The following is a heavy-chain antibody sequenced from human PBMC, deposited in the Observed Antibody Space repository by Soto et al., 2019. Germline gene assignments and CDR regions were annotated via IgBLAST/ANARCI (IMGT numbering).Heavy chain of an antibody. CDR1: GFTFSSYW. V-gene: IGHV3-7*01. J-gene: IGHJ3*02. Sequence: EVQLVESGGGLVQPGGSLRLSFAASGFTFSSYWMSWVRQAPGKGLEWVANIKQDGSEKYYVDSVKGRFTISRDNAKNSLYLQMNSVRAEDTAVYYCASTFTAFDIWGQGTMVTVSS. CDR3: ASTFTAFDI. CDR2: IKQDGSEK.